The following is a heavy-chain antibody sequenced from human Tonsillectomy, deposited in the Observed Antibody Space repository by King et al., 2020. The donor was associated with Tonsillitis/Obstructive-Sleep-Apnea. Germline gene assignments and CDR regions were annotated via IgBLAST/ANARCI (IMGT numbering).Heavy chain of an antibody. Sequence: VQLQESGPGLVKPSETLSLTCTVSGGSISSYYWIWIRQPPGKGLEWVGYIYYSWSTNYTPSLKIRVTISVDTSKNQFSLKLSSVTAADTAVYYCARGDSGYDYFDYWGQGTLVTVSS. J-gene: IGHJ4*02. CDR1: GGSISSYY. CDR3: ARGDSGYDYFDY. V-gene: IGHV4-59*01. D-gene: IGHD5-12*01. CDR2: IYYSWST.